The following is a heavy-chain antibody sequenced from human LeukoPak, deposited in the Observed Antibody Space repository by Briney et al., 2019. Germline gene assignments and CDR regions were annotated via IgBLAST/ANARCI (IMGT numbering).Heavy chain of an antibody. CDR2: IYYSGST. Sequence: SETLSLTCTVSGGSISSYYWSWIRQPPGKGLEWIGYIYYSGSTNYNPSLKSRVTISVDTSKNQFSLKLSSVTAADTAVYYCARGFPYYYGSGSYYNPPDYWGQGTLVTVSS. CDR3: ARGFPYYYGSGSYYNPPDY. CDR1: GGSISSYY. V-gene: IGHV4-59*01. J-gene: IGHJ4*02. D-gene: IGHD3-10*01.